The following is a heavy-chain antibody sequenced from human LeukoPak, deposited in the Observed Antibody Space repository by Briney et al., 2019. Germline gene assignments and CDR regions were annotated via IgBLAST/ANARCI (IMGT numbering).Heavy chain of an antibody. Sequence: KPSETLSLTCIVSGDSISSYYWSWIRQPPGKGLEWIGYMYYTGSTTYNPSLKSRVIMSVDTSKNQLSLKLSSVTAADTAVYYCASRPIPVDIFDSWGQGTLVTVSS. CDR3: ASRPIPVDIFDS. J-gene: IGHJ4*02. D-gene: IGHD6-19*01. CDR1: GDSISSYY. V-gene: IGHV4-59*08. CDR2: MYYTGST.